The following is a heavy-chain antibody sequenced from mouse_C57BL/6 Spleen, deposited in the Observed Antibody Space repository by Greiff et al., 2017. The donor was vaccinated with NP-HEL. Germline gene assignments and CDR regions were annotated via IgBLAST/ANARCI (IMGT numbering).Heavy chain of an antibody. CDR3: ARRYYGSFFDY. J-gene: IGHJ2*01. D-gene: IGHD1-1*01. V-gene: IGHV1-82*01. CDR2: IYPGDGDT. Sequence: QVHVKQSGPELVKPGASVKISCKASGYAFSSSWMNWVKQRPGKGLEWIGRIYPGDGDTNYNGKFKGKATLTADKSSSTAYMQLSSLTSEDSAVYFCARRYYGSFFDYWGKGTTLTVSS. CDR1: GYAFSSSW.